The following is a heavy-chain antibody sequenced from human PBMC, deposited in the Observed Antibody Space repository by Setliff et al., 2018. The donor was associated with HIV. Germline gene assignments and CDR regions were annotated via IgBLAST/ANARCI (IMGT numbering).Heavy chain of an antibody. D-gene: IGHD3-10*01. J-gene: IGHJ3*01. CDR2: IHYDGSTT. CDR1: GFTFANYW. Sequence: PGGSLRLSCAASGFTFANYWMHWVRRAPGKGLVWVSRIHYDGSTTNYADFVKGRFTISRDNAKNTLYLQMDSLRAEDTAVYYCTRVRPGRWAALDAFDLWGQGTMVTVSS. V-gene: IGHV3-74*01. CDR3: TRVRPGRWAALDAFDL.